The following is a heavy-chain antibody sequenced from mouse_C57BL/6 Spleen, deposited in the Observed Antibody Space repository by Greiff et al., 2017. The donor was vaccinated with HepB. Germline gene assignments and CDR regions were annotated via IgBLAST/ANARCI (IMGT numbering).Heavy chain of an antibody. V-gene: IGHV1-82*01. D-gene: IGHD2-2*01. CDR3: ARGCGYYGYFDV. J-gene: IGHJ1*03. CDR2: IYPGDGDI. Sequence: VQLQQSGPELVKPGASVKISCKASGYAFSSSWMNWVKQRPGKGLEWIGRIYPGDGDINYNGKFKGKATLTADKSSSTAYMQLSSLTSEDSAVYCCARGCGYYGYFDVWGTGTTVTVSS. CDR1: GYAFSSSW.